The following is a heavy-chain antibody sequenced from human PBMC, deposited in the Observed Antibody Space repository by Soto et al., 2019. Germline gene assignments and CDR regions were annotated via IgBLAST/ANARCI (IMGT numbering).Heavy chain of an antibody. Sequence: SGPTLVNPTQTLTLTCSFSGFSLSTSGVGVGWIRQSPGKALEWLALIYWSGDEHYRPSLKSRLSIIKDTSKNHVVLIMTDMDPVDTAAYYCARGLATLPVFAFDIWGQGTMVTVSS. CDR3: ARGLATLPVFAFDI. J-gene: IGHJ3*02. D-gene: IGHD6-6*01. CDR2: IYWSGDE. V-gene: IGHV2-5*01. CDR1: GFSLSTSGVG.